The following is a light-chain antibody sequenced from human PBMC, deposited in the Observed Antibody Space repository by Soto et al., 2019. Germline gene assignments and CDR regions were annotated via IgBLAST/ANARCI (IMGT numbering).Light chain of an antibody. CDR2: AAS. CDR3: HQYDTSPLS. Sequence: EIVLTQSPGPVSLSAGERATLSCRASHSISTNSLARYQQKPGQAPRLLIYAASSRATGIPDRFAGSGSGTDFTLTISSLEPEDFAVYFCHQYDTSPLSFGGGTKVGMK. CDR1: HSISTNS. V-gene: IGKV3-20*01. J-gene: IGKJ4*01.